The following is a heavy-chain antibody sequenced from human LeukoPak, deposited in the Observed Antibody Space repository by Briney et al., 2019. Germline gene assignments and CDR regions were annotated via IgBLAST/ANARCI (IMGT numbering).Heavy chain of an antibody. D-gene: IGHD1-1*01. J-gene: IGHJ4*03. CDR1: GGSFSRYY. Sequence: SETLSLTCAVYGGSFSRYYWSWIRQSPGKGLEWIAEIDHRGDTNYNPSVRSRITISVDTSKNQFSLKVRSLSAADTAVYYCARGPTISETGYFDFWGQGTLVTVSS. CDR3: ARGPTISETGYFDF. CDR2: IDHRGDT. V-gene: IGHV4-34*01.